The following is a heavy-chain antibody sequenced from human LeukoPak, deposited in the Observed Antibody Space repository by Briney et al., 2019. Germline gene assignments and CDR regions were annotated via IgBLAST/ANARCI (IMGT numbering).Heavy chain of an antibody. CDR1: GGTFSSYA. Sequence: ASVKVSCKASGGTFSSYAISWVRQAPGQGLEWMGRIIPILGIANYAQKFQGRVTITADKSTSTAYMELSSLRSEDTAVYYCARDRGVVTPRYYYGMDVWGQGTTVTVSS. CDR3: ARDRGVVTPRYYYGMDV. D-gene: IGHD4-23*01. J-gene: IGHJ6*02. V-gene: IGHV1-69*04. CDR2: IIPILGIA.